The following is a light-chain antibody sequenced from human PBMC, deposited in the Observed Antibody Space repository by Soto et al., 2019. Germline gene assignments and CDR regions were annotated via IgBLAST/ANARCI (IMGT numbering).Light chain of an antibody. CDR1: QSVGSY. CDR2: DAS. Sequence: EIVLTQSPATLSLSPGERATLSCRASQSVGSYLAWYQHKPGQAPRLLIHDASNRATGISARFSGGGSGTDFTLTISSLEPEDFAVYYCQQRRDWPLTFGGGTKLEIK. J-gene: IGKJ4*01. CDR3: QQRRDWPLT. V-gene: IGKV3-11*01.